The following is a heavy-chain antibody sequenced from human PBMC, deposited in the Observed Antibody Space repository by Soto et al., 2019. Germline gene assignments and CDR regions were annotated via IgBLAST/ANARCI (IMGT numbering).Heavy chain of an antibody. Sequence: QVQLVESGGGVVQPGRSLRLSCAASGFTFSSYGMHWVRQAPGKGLEWVAVISYDGSNKYYADSVKGRFTISRDNSKNPLYLKMNSLRAEDTVVYYCAKTEGYCSSTSCYGGEYYYYGMDVWGQGTTVTVSS. CDR3: AKTEGYCSSTSCYGGEYYYYGMDV. D-gene: IGHD2-2*01. CDR2: ISYDGSNK. CDR1: GFTFSSYG. V-gene: IGHV3-30*18. J-gene: IGHJ6*02.